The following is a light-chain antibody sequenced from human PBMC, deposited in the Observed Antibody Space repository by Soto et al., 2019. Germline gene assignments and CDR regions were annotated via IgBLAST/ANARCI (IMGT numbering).Light chain of an antibody. CDR3: QQLNNSPLT. J-gene: IGKJ4*01. CDR1: QDIGNF. Sequence: DIQLTQSPSFVSASVGDRVTITCRASQDIGNFLAWYQKKPGKAPKLLIYSASTLQSGVPSWFSGSGSAAEFSLTISSLQPEDFAAYFCQQLNNSPLTFGGGTKVEI. CDR2: SAS. V-gene: IGKV1-9*01.